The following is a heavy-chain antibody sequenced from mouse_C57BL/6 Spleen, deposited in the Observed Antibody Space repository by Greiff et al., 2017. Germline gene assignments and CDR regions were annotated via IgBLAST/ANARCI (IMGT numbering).Heavy chain of an antibody. D-gene: IGHD1-1*01. J-gene: IGHJ4*01. CDR1: GFTFSDYG. CDR2: ISSGSSTI. Sequence: EVMLVESGGGLVKPGGSLKLSCAASGFTFSDYGMHWVRQAPEKGLEWVAYISSGSSTIYYADTVNGRFTISRDNAKNTLFLQMTSLRSEDTAMYYCARKDIYYSIGAMDYWGQGTSVTVSS. V-gene: IGHV5-17*01. CDR3: ARKDIYYSIGAMDY.